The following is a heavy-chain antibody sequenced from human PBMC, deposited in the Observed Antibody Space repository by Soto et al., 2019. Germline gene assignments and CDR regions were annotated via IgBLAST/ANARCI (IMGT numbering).Heavy chain of an antibody. V-gene: IGHV1-8*01. Sequence: ASVKVSCKASGYTFTSYDINWVRQATGQGLEWMGWMNPNSGNTGYAQKFQGRVAMTRNTSISTAYMELSSLRSEDTAVYYCARAQSYSGYDDLYYYYYYMDVWGKGTTVTVSS. CDR3: ARAQSYSGYDDLYYYYYYMDV. CDR1: GYTFTSYD. J-gene: IGHJ6*03. D-gene: IGHD5-12*01. CDR2: MNPNSGNT.